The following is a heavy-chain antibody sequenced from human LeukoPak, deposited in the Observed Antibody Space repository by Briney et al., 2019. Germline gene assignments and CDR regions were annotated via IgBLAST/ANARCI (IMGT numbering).Heavy chain of an antibody. Sequence: ASVTDSCKASGYTFTSYGISWVRQAPGQGLEWVGYINPRDGGTSSPPNFRGRVTMTTDASSSTVYMELSRLTSDDTAIYYCAREGNGLLSKDLDYWGQGTLVTVSS. CDR1: GYTFTSYG. D-gene: IGHD2-15*01. J-gene: IGHJ4*02. CDR3: AREGNGLLSKDLDY. CDR2: INPRDGGT. V-gene: IGHV1-2*02.